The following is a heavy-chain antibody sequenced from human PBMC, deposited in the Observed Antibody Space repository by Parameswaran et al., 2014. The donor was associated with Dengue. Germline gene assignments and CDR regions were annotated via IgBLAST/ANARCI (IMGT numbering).Heavy chain of an antibody. J-gene: IGHJ3*02. CDR3: AKDEYWNFDAFDI. V-gene: IGHV3-23*01. CDR2: ISGSGGST. D-gene: IGHD1-7*01. Sequence: WIRQPPGKGLEWVSAISGSGGSTYYADSVKGRFTISRDNSKNTLYLQMNSLRAEDTAVYYCAKDEYWNFDAFDIWGQGTMVTVSS.